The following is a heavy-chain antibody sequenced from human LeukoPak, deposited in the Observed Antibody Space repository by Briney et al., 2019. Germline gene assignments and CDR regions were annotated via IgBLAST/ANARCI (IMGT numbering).Heavy chain of an antibody. Sequence: SETLSLTCAVYGESFSGYYWSWLRQPPGKGLEWVGEINHSGSTNYNPSLKSRVTISVDTSKNQFSLKLSSVTAADTAVYYCAAAINYDILTGYFYWGQGTLVTVSS. J-gene: IGHJ4*02. CDR3: AAAINYDILTGYFY. V-gene: IGHV4-34*01. CDR1: GESFSGYY. D-gene: IGHD3-9*01. CDR2: INHSGST.